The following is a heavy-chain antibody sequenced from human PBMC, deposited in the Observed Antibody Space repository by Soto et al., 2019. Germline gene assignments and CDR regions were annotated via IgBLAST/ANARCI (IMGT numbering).Heavy chain of an antibody. CDR3: ARDCSSTSCYEN. D-gene: IGHD2-2*01. V-gene: IGHV4-31*03. CDR2: IYYSGST. J-gene: IGHJ4*02. CDR1: GGSISSGGYY. Sequence: QVQLQESGPGLVKPSQTLSLTCTVSGGSISSGGYYWSWIRQHPGKGLEWIGYIYYSGSTYYNPSLKRRVTISVDKSKNQFALKLSSVTAADTAVYYCARDCSSTSCYENWGQGTLVTVSS.